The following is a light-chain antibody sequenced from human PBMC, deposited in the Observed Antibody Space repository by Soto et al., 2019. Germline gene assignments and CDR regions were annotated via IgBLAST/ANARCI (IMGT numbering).Light chain of an antibody. CDR3: QQYNSFAPYS. J-gene: IGKJ2*03. CDR1: QSISSW. CDR2: KAS. V-gene: IGKV1-5*03. Sequence: DIQMTQSPSTLSASVGDRVTISCRASQSISSWLAWYQQKSGKAPKLLIYKASSLESGVPSRFSGRGSGTEFTLTISSLQPDDFGSYYCQQYNSFAPYSFGQGTKLEI.